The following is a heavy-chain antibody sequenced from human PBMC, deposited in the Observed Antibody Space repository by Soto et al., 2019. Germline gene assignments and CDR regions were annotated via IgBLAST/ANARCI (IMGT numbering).Heavy chain of an antibody. V-gene: IGHV1-69*13. CDR2: IIPIFGTA. CDR3: ARGIVVVPAAIGAKSYYYYYGMDV. J-gene: IGHJ6*02. D-gene: IGHD2-2*01. Sequence: GASVKVSCKASGGTFSSYAISWVRQAPGQGLEWMGGIIPIFGTANYAQKFQGRVTITADESTSTAYMELSSLRSEDTAVYYCARGIVVVPAAIGAKSYYYYYGMDVWGQGTAVTVSS. CDR1: GGTFSSYA.